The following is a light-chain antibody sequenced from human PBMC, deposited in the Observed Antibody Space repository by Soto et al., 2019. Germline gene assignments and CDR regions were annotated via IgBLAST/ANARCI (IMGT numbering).Light chain of an antibody. V-gene: IGKV3-20*01. CDR3: QQYGSFPLT. J-gene: IGKJ1*01. CDR1: QGVTSSY. Sequence: EIVLTQSPGTLSLSPGDRATLSCSASQGVTSSYLAWYQQKPGLAPRLLICGASSRPTGIPDRFRGSGSGTDFALTIRRREPEDFALYYCQQYGSFPLTFAQETREGIK. CDR2: GAS.